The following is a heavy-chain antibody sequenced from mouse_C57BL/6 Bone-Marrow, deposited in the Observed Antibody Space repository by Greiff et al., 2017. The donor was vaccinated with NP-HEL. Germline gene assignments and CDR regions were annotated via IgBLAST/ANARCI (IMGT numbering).Heavy chain of an antibody. D-gene: IGHD2-3*01. V-gene: IGHV5-12*01. CDR2: ISNGGGST. Sequence: EVMLVESGGGLVQPGGSLKLSCAASGFTFSDYYMYWVRQTPEKRLEWVAYISNGGGSTYYPDTVKGRFTISRDNAKNTLYLQMSRLKSEDTAMYYCARYDGYSLYGMDYWGQGTSVTVSS. CDR1: GFTFSDYY. CDR3: ARYDGYSLYGMDY. J-gene: IGHJ4*01.